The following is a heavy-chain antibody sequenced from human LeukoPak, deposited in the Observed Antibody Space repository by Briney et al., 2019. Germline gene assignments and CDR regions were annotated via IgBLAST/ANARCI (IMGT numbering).Heavy chain of an antibody. Sequence: ASVKVSCKVSGYTLTELSMHWVRQAPGKGLEWMGGFDPEDGETIYAQKFQGRVTMTEDTSTDTAYMELSSLRSKDTAVYYCATDHSKAVEATLQYAFDIWGQGTMVTVSS. V-gene: IGHV1-24*01. CDR3: ATDHSKAVEATLQYAFDI. CDR2: FDPEDGET. J-gene: IGHJ3*02. CDR1: GYTLTELS. D-gene: IGHD1-26*01.